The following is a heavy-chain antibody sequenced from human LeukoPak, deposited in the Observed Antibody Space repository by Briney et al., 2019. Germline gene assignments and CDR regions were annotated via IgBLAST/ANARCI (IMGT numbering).Heavy chain of an antibody. CDR3: ARAAGLGSSAGYIDY. J-gene: IGHJ4*02. D-gene: IGHD6-6*01. Sequence: SETLSLTCAVYGGSFRGYYWSWIRQPPGKGLEWIGEINHSGSTNYNPSLKSRVTISVDTSKNQFSLKLSSVTAADTAVYYCARAAGLGSSAGYIDYWGQGTLVTVSS. CDR2: INHSGST. CDR1: GGSFRGYY. V-gene: IGHV4-34*01.